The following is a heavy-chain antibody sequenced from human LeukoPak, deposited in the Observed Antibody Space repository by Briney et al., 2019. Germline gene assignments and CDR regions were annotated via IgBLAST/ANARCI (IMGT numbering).Heavy chain of an antibody. CDR1: GGSISSGGYY. Sequence: SETLSLTCTVSGGSISSGGYYWSWIRQHPGKGLEWIGYIYYSGSTYYNPSLKSRVTISVDTSKNQFSLKLSSVTAADTAVYYCAREGADGDHGADYWGQGTLVTVSS. V-gene: IGHV4-31*03. J-gene: IGHJ4*02. D-gene: IGHD4-17*01. CDR2: IYYSGST. CDR3: AREGADGDHGADY.